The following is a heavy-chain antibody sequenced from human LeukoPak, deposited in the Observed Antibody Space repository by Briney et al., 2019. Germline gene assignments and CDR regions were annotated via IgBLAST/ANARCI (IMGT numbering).Heavy chain of an antibody. D-gene: IGHD3-22*01. V-gene: IGHV1-46*01. CDR2: INPSGGST. CDR1: GYTFTSYY. CDR3: ARVPGDYYDSSGYHAFDI. J-gene: IGHJ3*02. Sequence: ASVKVSCKASGYTFTSYYMHWVRQAPGQGLEWMGIINPSGGSTSYAQKFQGRVTMTRDTSTSTVYMELSSLRSEDTAVYYCARVPGDYYDSSGYHAFDIWGQGTMVTVSS.